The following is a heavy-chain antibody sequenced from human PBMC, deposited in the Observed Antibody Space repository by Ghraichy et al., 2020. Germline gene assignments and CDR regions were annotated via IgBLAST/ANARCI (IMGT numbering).Heavy chain of an antibody. CDR2: ITGSSTYI. V-gene: IGHV3-21*01. D-gene: IGHD3-10*01. CDR3: ARDFDFREPGLYYGLDV. J-gene: IGHJ6*02. CDR1: GFSFSDYH. Sequence: GSLRLSCAASGFSFSDYHMNWVRQAPGKGLEWVSSITGSSTYIYYADSVRGRFTISRDNTKNSLYLQMNSLRAEDTAVYYCARDFDFREPGLYYGLDVWGQGTTVTVSS.